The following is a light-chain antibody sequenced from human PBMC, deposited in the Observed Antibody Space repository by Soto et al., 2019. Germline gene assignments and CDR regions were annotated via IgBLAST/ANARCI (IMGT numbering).Light chain of an antibody. CDR1: QSVSNNY. J-gene: IGKJ3*01. CDR2: GAS. Sequence: EIVLTQFPGTLSLSPGERATRSCRASQSVSNNYLAWYQQSPGQAPRLLIYGASSRATGIPDRFSGSGSGTDFSLTISRLEPEDFAVYYCQQYGSSLFTFGPGTKVDIK. V-gene: IGKV3-20*01. CDR3: QQYGSSLFT.